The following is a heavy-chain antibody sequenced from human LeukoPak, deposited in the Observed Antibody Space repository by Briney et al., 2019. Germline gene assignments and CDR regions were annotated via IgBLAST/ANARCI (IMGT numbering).Heavy chain of an antibody. CDR1: AGSISSGDYY. D-gene: IGHD1-26*01. V-gene: IGHV4-30-4*01. J-gene: IGHJ3*02. CDR3: ASLVGATRWDAFDI. CDR2: IYYSGST. Sequence: SETLSLTCTVSAGSISSGDYYWSWIRQPPGTGLEWIGYIYYSGSTYYNPSLKSRVTISVDTSKNQFSLKLSSVTAADTAVYYCASLVGATRWDAFDIWGQGTMVTVSS.